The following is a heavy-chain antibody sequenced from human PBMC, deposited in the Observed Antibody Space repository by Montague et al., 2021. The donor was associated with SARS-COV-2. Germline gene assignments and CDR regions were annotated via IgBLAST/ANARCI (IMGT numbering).Heavy chain of an antibody. CDR1: GDSVSSNSVS. V-gene: IGHV6-1*01. CDR2: TYYRSKWSN. Sequence: CAISGDSVSSNSVSWNWIRQSPSRGLGWLGRTYYRSKWSNEYALSVKSRITITPDTSKNQLSLQLTSVTPEDTAVYYCTRAVWGVKDYWGQGSLVTVSS. D-gene: IGHD3-10*01. CDR3: TRAVWGVKDY. J-gene: IGHJ4*02.